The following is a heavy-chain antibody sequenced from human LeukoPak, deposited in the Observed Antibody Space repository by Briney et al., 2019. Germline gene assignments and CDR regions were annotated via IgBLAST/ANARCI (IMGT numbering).Heavy chain of an antibody. Sequence: ASVKVSCKVSGYTLTELSMHWVRQAPGKGLEWMGGFDPEDGETIYAQKSQGRVTMTEDTSTDTAYMELSSLRSEDTAVYYCATAGSSSWHNWFDPWGQGTLVTVSS. CDR3: ATAGSSSWHNWFDP. CDR1: GYTLTELS. D-gene: IGHD6-13*01. V-gene: IGHV1-24*01. J-gene: IGHJ5*02. CDR2: FDPEDGET.